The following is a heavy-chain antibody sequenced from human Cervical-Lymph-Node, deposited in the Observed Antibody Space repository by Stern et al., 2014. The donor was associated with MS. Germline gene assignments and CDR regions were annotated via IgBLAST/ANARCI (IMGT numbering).Heavy chain of an antibody. V-gene: IGHV3-33*01. D-gene: IGHD5-24*01. CDR1: GFTFSSYG. Sequence: VQLVESGGGVVQPGTSLRLSCAASGFTFSSYGMHWVRQAPGKGLEWVALAWYDGSTAYYTNSVKGRFTISRDNSKNTLSLQMNSLTAEDTAVYYCARGHIPYAYNYLFDYWGQGTLVTDSS. J-gene: IGHJ4*02. CDR2: AWYDGSTA. CDR3: ARGHIPYAYNYLFDY.